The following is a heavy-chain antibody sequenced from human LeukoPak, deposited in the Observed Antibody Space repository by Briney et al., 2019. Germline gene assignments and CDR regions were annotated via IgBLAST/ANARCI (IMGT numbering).Heavy chain of an antibody. CDR3: ARDRARTYYYDSSGYYVGSAFDI. CDR1: GFTFSSYS. J-gene: IGHJ3*02. Sequence: PGGSLRLSCAASGFTFSSYSMNWVRQAPGEGLEWVSSISSSSSYIYYADSVKGRFTISRDNAKNSLYLQMNSLRAEDTAVYYCARDRARTYYYDSSGYYVGSAFDIWGQGTMVTVSS. V-gene: IGHV3-21*01. CDR2: ISSSSSYI. D-gene: IGHD3-22*01.